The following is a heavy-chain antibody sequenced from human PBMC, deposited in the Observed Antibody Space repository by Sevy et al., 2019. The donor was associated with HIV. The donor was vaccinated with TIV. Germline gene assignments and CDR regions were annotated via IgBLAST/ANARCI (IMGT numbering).Heavy chain of an antibody. V-gene: IGHV1-2*02. CDR2: INPNSGGT. Sequence: ASVKVSCKASGYTFTGYYMHWVRQAPGQGLEWMGWINPNSGGTNYAQKFQGRVTMTRDTSISTAYMELSRLRSDDTAMYYCARAPHHCSSTSCPFDYWGQGTLVTVSS. CDR1: GYTFTGYY. CDR3: ARAPHHCSSTSCPFDY. J-gene: IGHJ4*02. D-gene: IGHD2-2*01.